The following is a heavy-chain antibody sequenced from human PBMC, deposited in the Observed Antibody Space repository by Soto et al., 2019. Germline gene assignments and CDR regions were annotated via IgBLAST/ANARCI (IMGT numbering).Heavy chain of an antibody. CDR2: ISAYNGNT. CDR1: GYTFTSYG. V-gene: IGHV1-18*01. D-gene: IGHD5-18*01. CDR3: ARDQFDSYGPKGGLDY. Sequence: QVQLVQSGAEVKKPGVSLNVSCKASGYTFTSYGISWVRQAPGQGLEWMGWISAYNGNTNYAQKLQGRVTMTTDTSTSTAYMELRSLRSDDTAVYYCARDQFDSYGPKGGLDYWGQGTLVTVSS. J-gene: IGHJ4*02.